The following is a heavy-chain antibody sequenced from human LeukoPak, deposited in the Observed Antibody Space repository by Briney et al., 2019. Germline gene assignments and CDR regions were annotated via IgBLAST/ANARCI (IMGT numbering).Heavy chain of an antibody. CDR2: IYYSGST. D-gene: IGHD6-13*01. J-gene: IGHJ5*02. Sequence: SETLSLTCTVSGASIRNYYWSWIRQSPGKGLEWIGYIYYSGSTNYNPSLESRVAMSVDTSKNQFSLRLSSVTATDTAIYYCARRYSSSWYVGFFDPWGQGTLVTVSS. CDR3: ARRYSSSWYVGFFDP. CDR1: GASIRNYY. V-gene: IGHV4-59*08.